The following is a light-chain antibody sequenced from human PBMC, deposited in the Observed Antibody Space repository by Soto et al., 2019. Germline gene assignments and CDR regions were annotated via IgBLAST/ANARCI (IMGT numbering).Light chain of an antibody. CDR2: AAS. CDR3: HHLNSYRCT. CDR1: QSSVTD. Sequence: ISMTTSPTSLSASVGGRVTITCRRSQSSVTDLNWYLQKPGKAPKLLIYAASSWQSGVPLRFSGSGFGTEFTLTISSLQPEDFATYYCHHLNSYRCTFGGGTKVDIK. J-gene: IGKJ4*02. V-gene: IGKV1-17*01.